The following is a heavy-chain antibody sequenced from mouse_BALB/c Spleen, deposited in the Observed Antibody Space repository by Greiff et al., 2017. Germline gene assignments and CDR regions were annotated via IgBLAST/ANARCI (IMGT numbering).Heavy chain of an antibody. CDR2: IRSKSNNYVT. CDR3: ARHITGYYAMDY. CDR1: GFTFNTYD. V-gene: IGHV10-1*02. Sequence: EVQLVESGGGLVQPKGSLKLSCAASGFTFNTYDMNWVRQAPGKGLEWVACIRSKSNNYVTNYAVSVKDRFTISRDASQSTLYLQISNLKTEDTAMYYCARHITGYYAMDYWGQGTSVTVSA. J-gene: IGHJ4*01. D-gene: IGHD4-1*01.